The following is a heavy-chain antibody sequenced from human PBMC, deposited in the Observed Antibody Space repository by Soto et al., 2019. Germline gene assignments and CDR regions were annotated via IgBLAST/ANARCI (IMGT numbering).Heavy chain of an antibody. CDR1: GGTFSSYT. CDR3: ARELGSGWYYFDY. CDR2: IIPILGIA. V-gene: IGHV1-69*08. Sequence: QVQLVQSGAEVKKPGSSVKVSCKASGGTFSSYTISWVRQAPGQGLEWMGRIIPILGIANYAQKFQGRVTITADKSTSTAYMELSSLRSEDTAVYYCARELGSGWYYFDYWGQGTLVTVSS. D-gene: IGHD6-19*01. J-gene: IGHJ4*02.